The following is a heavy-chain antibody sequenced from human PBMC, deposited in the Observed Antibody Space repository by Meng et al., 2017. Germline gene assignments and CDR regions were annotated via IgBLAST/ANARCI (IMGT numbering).Heavy chain of an antibody. CDR2: IYHSGST. Sequence: SETLSLTCTVSGYSISSGYYWGWIRQPPGKGLEWIGSIYHSGSTYYNPSLKSRVTISVDTSKNQFSLKLSSVTAADTAVYYCARDIVTMVRGVIDDYWGQGTLVTVSS. V-gene: IGHV4-38-2*02. CDR1: GYSISSGYY. D-gene: IGHD3-10*01. J-gene: IGHJ4*02. CDR3: ARDIVTMVRGVIDDY.